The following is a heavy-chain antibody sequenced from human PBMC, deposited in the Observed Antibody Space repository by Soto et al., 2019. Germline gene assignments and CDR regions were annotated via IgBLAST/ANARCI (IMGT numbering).Heavy chain of an antibody. CDR1: GFTFSSYG. D-gene: IGHD6-25*01. J-gene: IGHJ6*02. Sequence: QVQLVESGGGVVQPGRSLRLSCAASGFTFSSYGMHWVRQAPGKGLEWVAVISYDGSNKYYADSVKGRFTISRDNSKNTLYAQMNSLRAEDTAVYYWAKARKVGYSSAGGMDVWGQGTTVTVSS. CDR2: ISYDGSNK. CDR3: AKARKVGYSSAGGMDV. V-gene: IGHV3-30*18.